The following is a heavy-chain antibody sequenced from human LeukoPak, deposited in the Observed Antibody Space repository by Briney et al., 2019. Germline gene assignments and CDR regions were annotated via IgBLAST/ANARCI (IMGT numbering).Heavy chain of an antibody. CDR1: GGSFSGYY. J-gene: IGHJ4*02. Sequence: PSETLSLTCAVYGGSFSGYYWSWIRQPPGKGLEWIGEINHSGSTNYNPSLKSRVTISVDTSKNQFSLKLSSVTAADTAVYYCARGRHRPKAVAGIRYWGQGTLVTVSS. D-gene: IGHD6-19*01. CDR2: INHSGST. V-gene: IGHV4-34*01. CDR3: ARGRHRPKAVAGIRY.